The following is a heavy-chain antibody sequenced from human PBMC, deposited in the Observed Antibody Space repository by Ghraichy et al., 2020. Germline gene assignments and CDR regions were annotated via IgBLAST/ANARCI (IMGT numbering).Heavy chain of an antibody. V-gene: IGHV3-23*01. CDR3: AKDWQWLVGEPPYYFDY. J-gene: IGHJ4*02. CDR2: ISGSGGST. Sequence: GESLNISCAASGFTFSSYAMSWVRQAPGKGLEWVSAISGSGGSTYYADSVKGRFTISRDNSKNTLYLQMNSLRAEDTAVYYCAKDWQWLVGEPPYYFDYWGQGTLVTVSS. CDR1: GFTFSSYA. D-gene: IGHD6-19*01.